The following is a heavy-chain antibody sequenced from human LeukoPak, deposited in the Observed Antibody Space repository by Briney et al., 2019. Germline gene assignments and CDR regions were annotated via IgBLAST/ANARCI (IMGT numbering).Heavy chain of an antibody. CDR2: ISGSGGRT. CDR1: GFTFSNYA. J-gene: IGHJ4*02. CDR3: AKKITYDYGDPHFGY. Sequence: GGSLRLSCAASGFTFSNYAMSWVRQAPGKGLEWVSAISGSGGRTYYADSVKGRFTISRDNSKNTLSLQMNSLRAEDTAVYYCAKKITYDYGDPHFGYWGQGTLVTVSS. V-gene: IGHV3-23*01. D-gene: IGHD4-17*01.